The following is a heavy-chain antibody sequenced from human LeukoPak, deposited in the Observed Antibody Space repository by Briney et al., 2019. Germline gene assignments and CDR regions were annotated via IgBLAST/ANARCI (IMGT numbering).Heavy chain of an antibody. Sequence: SGGSLRLSCAASGFTFSSYSMNWVRQAPGKGLEWVSSISSSSSYIYYADSVKGRFTISRDNAKNSLYLQMNSLRAEDTAMYYCASSGWYSTPNWFDPWGQGTLVIVSS. J-gene: IGHJ5*02. V-gene: IGHV3-21*01. CDR2: ISSSSSYI. CDR1: GFTFSSYS. D-gene: IGHD6-19*01. CDR3: ASSGWYSTPNWFDP.